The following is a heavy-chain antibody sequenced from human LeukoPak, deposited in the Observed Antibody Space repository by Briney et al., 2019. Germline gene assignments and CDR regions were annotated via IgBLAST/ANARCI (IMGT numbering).Heavy chain of an antibody. J-gene: IGHJ4*02. CDR1: GYSFTSYW. D-gene: IGHD6-6*01. V-gene: IGHV5-51*01. Sequence: GESLKVSCKGSGYSFTSYWIGWMRQMPGKGLEWMGIIYPGDSDSRYSPSFQGQVTISADKSIRTAYLPWSSLKASDTAMYYCARHSRYSSSSRVFDYWGQGTLVTVSS. CDR2: IYPGDSDS. CDR3: ARHSRYSSSSRVFDY.